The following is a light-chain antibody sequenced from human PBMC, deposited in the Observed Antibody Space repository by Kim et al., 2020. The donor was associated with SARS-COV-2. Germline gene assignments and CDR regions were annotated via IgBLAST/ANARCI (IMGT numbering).Light chain of an antibody. V-gene: IGKV3-15*01. CDR3: QHYNDWPYT. J-gene: IGKJ2*01. Sequence: EIVMTQSPATLSVSPGERATLSCRASQSVTSRLAWYQQTPGQAPRLLIYGASTRAAGIPARFSGSGSGTEFTLTISNLQSEDSAVYYCQHYNDWPYTFGQGTKLEI. CDR2: GAS. CDR1: QSVTSR.